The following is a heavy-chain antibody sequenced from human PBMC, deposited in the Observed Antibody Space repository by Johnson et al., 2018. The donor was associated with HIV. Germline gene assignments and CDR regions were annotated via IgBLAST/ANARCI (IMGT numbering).Heavy chain of an antibody. D-gene: IGHD3-16*01. V-gene: IGHV3-30*04. Sequence: QVQLVESGGGVVQPGRSLRLSCAASGFTFSSYAMHWVRQAPGKGLEWVAVISYDGSEKYYEDSVKGRFTISRGSSKNTLYLQVNSLRAEDTAVYYCARGSRYTHDNDDVYLLHAFDIWGQGTMVTVSS. CDR1: GFTFSSYA. CDR3: ARGSRYTHDNDDVYLLHAFDI. J-gene: IGHJ3*02. CDR2: ISYDGSEK.